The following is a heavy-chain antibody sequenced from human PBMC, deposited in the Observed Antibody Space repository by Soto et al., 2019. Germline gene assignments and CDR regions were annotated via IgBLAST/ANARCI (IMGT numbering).Heavy chain of an antibody. D-gene: IGHD2-2*01. V-gene: IGHV1-18*01. CDR3: AREASVLIPAAQPSRFDS. CDR1: GYSFMKYG. CDR2: ISPYSGYT. J-gene: IGHJ4*02. Sequence: GASVKVSCKGFGYSFMKYGINWVRQAPGQGLEWVGWISPYSGYTHSAQKFHGRLTLTADTAASTAYKELRILRSADTALYYCAREASVLIPAAQPSRFDSWGQGTLVTVSS.